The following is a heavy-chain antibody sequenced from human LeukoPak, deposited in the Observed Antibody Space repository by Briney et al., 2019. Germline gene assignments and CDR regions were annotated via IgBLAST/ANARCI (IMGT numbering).Heavy chain of an antibody. CDR2: IKSKTDGGTT. V-gene: IGHV3-15*01. CDR3: TTPYNWNDGWFDP. CDR1: GFTFSNAW. J-gene: IGHJ5*02. D-gene: IGHD1-20*01. Sequence: GGSLRLSCAASGFTFSNAWMSWVRQAPGKGLELVGRIKSKTDGGTTDYAAPVKGRFTISRDDSKNTLYLQMNSLKTEDTAVYYCTTPYNWNDGWFDPWGQGTLVTVSS.